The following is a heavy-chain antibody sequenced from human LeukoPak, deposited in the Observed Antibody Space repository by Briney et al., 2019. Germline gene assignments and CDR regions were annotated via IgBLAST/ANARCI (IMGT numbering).Heavy chain of an antibody. Sequence: PSETLSLTCTVSGGSISSSTYYWGWIRQPPGKGLEWIGSIYYSGSTYYNPSLKSRVAISVDTSKNQFSLKLSSVTAADTAVYYCARKNIVVVPAGSWFDYWGQGTLVTVSS. D-gene: IGHD2-2*01. J-gene: IGHJ4*02. CDR2: IYYSGST. CDR3: ARKNIVVVPAGSWFDY. CDR1: GGSISSSTYY. V-gene: IGHV4-39*07.